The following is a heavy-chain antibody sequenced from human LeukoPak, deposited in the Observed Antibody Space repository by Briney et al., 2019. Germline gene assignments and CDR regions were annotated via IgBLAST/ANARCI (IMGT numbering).Heavy chain of an antibody. CDR1: GFTFSSYE. Sequence: GGSLRLSCAASGFTFSSYEMNWVRQAPGKGLEWVSYISSSGSTIYYADSVKGRFTISRDNAKNSLYLQMNSLRAEDTAVYYCARDRVYSYGPEMLFDYWGQGTLVTVSS. CDR2: ISSSGSTI. V-gene: IGHV3-48*03. D-gene: IGHD5-18*01. CDR3: ARDRVYSYGPEMLFDY. J-gene: IGHJ4*02.